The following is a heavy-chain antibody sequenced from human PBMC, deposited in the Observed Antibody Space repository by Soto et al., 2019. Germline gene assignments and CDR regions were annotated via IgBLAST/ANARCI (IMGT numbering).Heavy chain of an antibody. V-gene: IGHV4-34*01. CDR1: GGSFSGYY. Sequence: SETLSLTCAVYGGSFSGYYWSWIRQPPGKGLEWIGEINHSGSTNYNPSLKSRVTISVDTSKNQFSLKLSSVTAADTAVYYCARGGRIVATIRRNYFDYWGQGTLVTVSS. J-gene: IGHJ4*02. CDR2: INHSGST. CDR3: ARGGRIVATIRRNYFDY. D-gene: IGHD5-12*01.